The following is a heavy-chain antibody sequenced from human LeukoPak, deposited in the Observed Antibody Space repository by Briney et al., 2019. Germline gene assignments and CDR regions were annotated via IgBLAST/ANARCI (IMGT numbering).Heavy chain of an antibody. Sequence: SETLSLTCAVYGGSFSGYYWSWIRQPPGKGLEWIGEINHSGSTNYNPSLKSRVTISVDTSKHQFSLKLSSVTAADTAVYYCAREKRITMNYFDYWGQGTLVTVSS. J-gene: IGHJ4*02. D-gene: IGHD3-22*01. CDR3: AREKRITMNYFDY. CDR2: INHSGST. V-gene: IGHV4-34*01. CDR1: GGSFSGYY.